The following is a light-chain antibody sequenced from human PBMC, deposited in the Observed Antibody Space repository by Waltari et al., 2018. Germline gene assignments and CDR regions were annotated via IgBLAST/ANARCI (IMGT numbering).Light chain of an antibody. CDR3: SSFAGSSQML. V-gene: IGLV2-8*01. Sequence: QSDLPQPPPAVGSPGPSVTISCTGTSSAVSGFDDVSCYQLHPGKIPRLRIYEVSKRPSGVPDRFSGSKSGNTASLTVAGLQVEDGADYYCSSFAGSSQMLFGGGTKLTVL. J-gene: IGLJ2*01. CDR1: SSAVSGFDD. CDR2: EVS.